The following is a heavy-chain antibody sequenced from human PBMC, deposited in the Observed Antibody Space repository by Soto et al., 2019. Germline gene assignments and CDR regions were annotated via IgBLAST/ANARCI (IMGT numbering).Heavy chain of an antibody. Sequence: KASETLSLTCTVSGGSISSSSYYWGWIRQPPGKGLEWIGSIYYSGSTYYNPSLKSRVTISVDTSKNQFSLKLSSVTAADTAVYYCARREQLWTLNWFDPWGQGTLVTVSS. CDR2: IYYSGST. CDR3: ARREQLWTLNWFDP. D-gene: IGHD5-18*01. J-gene: IGHJ5*02. V-gene: IGHV4-39*01. CDR1: GGSISSSSYY.